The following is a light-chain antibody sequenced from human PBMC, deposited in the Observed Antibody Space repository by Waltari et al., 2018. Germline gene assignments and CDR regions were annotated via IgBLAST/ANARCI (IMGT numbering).Light chain of an antibody. J-gene: IGKJ1*01. CDR3: VQGTQWPPT. CDR1: QSLAHRDGKTY. V-gene: IGKV2-30*02. Sequence: DVVMTQSPLSLPVTVGQPASISCRSSQSLAHRDGKTYLNWVQLWPGQSPRRLFCRVSDRDSGVPDRFSGSGSGTDFTLKISRVEAEDVGVYYCVQGTQWPPTFGQGTKVEIK. CDR2: RVS.